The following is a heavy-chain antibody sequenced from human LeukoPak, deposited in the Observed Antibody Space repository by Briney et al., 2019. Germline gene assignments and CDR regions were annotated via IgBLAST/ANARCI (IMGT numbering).Heavy chain of an antibody. V-gene: IGHV3-30*04. Sequence: GGSLRLSCSASGFTFSNCAMHWVRQAPGKGLEWVALISYGGSAKFYADSVKGRFTISRDNSKSTLDLQMNSLRTEDTAVYYCARVRDQRVYYFDYWGQGSLVTVSS. CDR2: ISYGGSAK. CDR1: GFTFSNCA. D-gene: IGHD6-6*01. J-gene: IGHJ4*02. CDR3: ARVRDQRVYYFDY.